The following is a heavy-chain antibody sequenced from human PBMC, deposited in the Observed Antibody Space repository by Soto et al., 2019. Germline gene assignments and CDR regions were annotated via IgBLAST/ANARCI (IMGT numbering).Heavy chain of an antibody. CDR1: GGSISSSSYY. V-gene: IGHV4-39*01. CDR3: ARQSWAGGGNSYYYGMDV. D-gene: IGHD2-15*01. Sequence: SETLSLTCTVSGGSISSSSYYWGWIRQPPGKGLEWIGSIYYSGSTYYNPSLKSRVTISVDTSKNQFSLKLSSVTAADTAVYYCARQSWAGGGNSYYYGMDVWGQGTTVTVSS. CDR2: IYYSGST. J-gene: IGHJ6*02.